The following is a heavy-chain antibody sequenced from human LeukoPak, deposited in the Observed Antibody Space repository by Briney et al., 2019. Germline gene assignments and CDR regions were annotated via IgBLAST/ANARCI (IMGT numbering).Heavy chain of an antibody. Sequence: PGGSLRLSCAAPEFTFSSYWMSWFRQAPGKGLEWVANIKQDGSEKYYMDSVKGRFTISRDNAKNSLYLQMHSLRAEDTAMYYCARDPSCSGGTCRDGYFDYWGQGILVTVSS. J-gene: IGHJ4*02. V-gene: IGHV3-7*01. CDR1: EFTFSSYW. D-gene: IGHD2-15*01. CDR3: ARDPSCSGGTCRDGYFDY. CDR2: IKQDGSEK.